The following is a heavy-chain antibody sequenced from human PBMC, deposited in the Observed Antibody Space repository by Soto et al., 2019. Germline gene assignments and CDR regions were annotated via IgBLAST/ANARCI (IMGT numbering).Heavy chain of an antibody. Sequence: PSQTLSLTCVISGDSVSSERAALNLSRQSPSRGLEWLGRTYYRSKWSTDYAVSVKSRITINPDTSKNQFSLQLNSMTPEDTAVYYCTRALSGSYDSWGQETLGTVAS. V-gene: IGHV6-1*01. J-gene: IGHJ5*01. CDR2: TYYRSKWST. D-gene: IGHD1-26*01. CDR1: GDSVSSERAA. CDR3: TRALSGSYDS.